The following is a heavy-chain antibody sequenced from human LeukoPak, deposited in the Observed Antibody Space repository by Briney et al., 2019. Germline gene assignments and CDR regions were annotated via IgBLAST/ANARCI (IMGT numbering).Heavy chain of an antibody. J-gene: IGHJ4*02. D-gene: IGHD3-10*01. CDR1: GYTFTSYG. CDR3: ASTYGSGSYYFSPYYFDY. V-gene: IGHV1-18*01. CDR2: ISAYNGNT. Sequence: GASVKVSCKASGYTFTSYGISWVRQAPGQGLEWMGWISAYNGNTNYAQKLQGRVTMTTDTSTSTAYMELRSLRSGDTAVYYCASTYGSGSYYFSPYYFDYWGQGTLVTVSS.